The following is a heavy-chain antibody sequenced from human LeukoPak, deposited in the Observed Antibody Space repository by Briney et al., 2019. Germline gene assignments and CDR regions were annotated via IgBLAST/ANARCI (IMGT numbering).Heavy chain of an antibody. CDR3: AKDRLSHYYDSSGYYSGYYFDY. CDR1: GYTFTGYY. CDR2: INPNSGGT. Sequence: ASVKVSCKASGYTFTGYYMHWVRQAPGQGLEWMGWINPNSGGTNYAQKFQGRVTITRDTSISTAYMELSRLRSDDTAVYYCAKDRLSHYYDSSGYYSGYYFDYWGQGTLVTVSS. V-gene: IGHV1-2*02. D-gene: IGHD3-22*01. J-gene: IGHJ4*02.